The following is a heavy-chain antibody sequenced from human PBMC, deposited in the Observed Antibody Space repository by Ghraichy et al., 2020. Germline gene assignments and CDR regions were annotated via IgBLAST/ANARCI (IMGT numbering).Heavy chain of an antibody. CDR3: AREYLQPPLYGGNPGGTAFDI. J-gene: IGHJ3*02. Sequence: GGSLRLSCAASGFTFSSYAMHWVRQAPGKGLEWVAVISYDGSNKYYADSVKGRFTISRDNSKNTLYLQMNSLRAEDTAVYYCAREYLQPPLYGGNPGGTAFDIWGQGTMVTVSS. CDR2: ISYDGSNK. CDR1: GFTFSSYA. V-gene: IGHV3-30-3*01. D-gene: IGHD4-23*01.